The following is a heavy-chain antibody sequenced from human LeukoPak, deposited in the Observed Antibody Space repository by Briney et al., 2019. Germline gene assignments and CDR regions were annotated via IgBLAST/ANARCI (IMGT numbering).Heavy chain of an antibody. Sequence: GASVKVSCKASGGTFSSYAITWVRQAPGQGLEWMGWISAYNGNTNYAQKLQGRVTMTTDTSTSTAYMDLRSLKSDDTAVYYCARDQYGSGSYGTNWFDSWGQGTLVTVSS. CDR2: ISAYNGNT. CDR3: ARDQYGSGSYGTNWFDS. D-gene: IGHD3-10*01. V-gene: IGHV1-18*01. CDR1: GGTFSSYA. J-gene: IGHJ5*01.